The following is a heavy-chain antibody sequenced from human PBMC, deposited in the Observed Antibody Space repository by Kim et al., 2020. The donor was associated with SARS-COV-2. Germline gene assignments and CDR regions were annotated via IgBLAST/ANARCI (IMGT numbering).Heavy chain of an antibody. V-gene: IGHV3-23*01. CDR3: AKGIARYCGGDCSVDY. Sequence: GGSLRLSCAASGFTFSSYAMSWVRQAPGKGLEWVSAISGSGGSTYYADSVKGRFTISRDNSKNTLYLQMNSLRAEDTAVYYCAKGIARYCGGDCSVDYWGQGTLVTVSS. J-gene: IGHJ4*02. D-gene: IGHD2-21*02. CDR1: GFTFSSYA. CDR2: ISGSGGST.